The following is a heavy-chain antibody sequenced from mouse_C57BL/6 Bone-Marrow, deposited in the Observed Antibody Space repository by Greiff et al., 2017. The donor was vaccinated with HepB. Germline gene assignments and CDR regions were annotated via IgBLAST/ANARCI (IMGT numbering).Heavy chain of an antibody. CDR2: IRSKSNNYAT. D-gene: IGHD1-1*01. CDR3: VRPTEDAMDY. Sequence: EVQLVESGGGLVQPKGSLKLSCAASGFSFNTYAMNWVRQAPGKGLEWVARIRSKSNNYATYYADSVKDRFTISRDDSESMLYLQMNNLKTEDTAMYYCVRPTEDAMDYWGQGTSVTVSS. J-gene: IGHJ4*01. CDR1: GFSFNTYA. V-gene: IGHV10-1*01.